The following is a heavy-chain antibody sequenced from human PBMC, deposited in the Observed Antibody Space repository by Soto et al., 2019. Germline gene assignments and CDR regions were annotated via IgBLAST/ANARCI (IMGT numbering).Heavy chain of an antibody. CDR3: ARDKNSNQLELPSWDYGMDV. J-gene: IGHJ6*02. V-gene: IGHV4-59*01. CDR1: GGSISSYY. Sequence: SETLSLTCTVSGGSISSYYWSWIRQPPGKGLEWIGYIYYSGSTNYNPSLKSRVTISVDTSKNQFSLKLSSVTAADTAVYYCARDKNSNQLELPSWDYGMDVWGQGTTVTVSS. CDR2: IYYSGST. D-gene: IGHD1-7*01.